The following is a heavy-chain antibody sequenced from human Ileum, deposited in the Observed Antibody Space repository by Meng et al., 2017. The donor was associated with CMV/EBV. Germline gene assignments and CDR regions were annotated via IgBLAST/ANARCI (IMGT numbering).Heavy chain of an antibody. Sequence: TLRLSCAASGIPFSSYALSWVRQAPGKGLEWVSAISGSGITTYYGDSVKGRFTISRDNSKNTLYLQMNSLRAEDTAVYYCAKDCRMGGQGTLVTVSS. CDR3: AKDCRM. CDR2: ISGSGITT. CDR1: GIPFSSYA. V-gene: IGHV3-23*01. J-gene: IGHJ4*01. D-gene: IGHD5-24*01.